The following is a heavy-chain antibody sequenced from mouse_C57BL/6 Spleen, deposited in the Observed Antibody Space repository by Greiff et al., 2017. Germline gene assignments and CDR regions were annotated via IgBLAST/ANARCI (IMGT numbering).Heavy chain of an antibody. CDR2: IWRGGST. CDR1: GFSLTSSG. CDR3: AKKNWDEDYAMDY. D-gene: IGHD4-1*01. Sequence: QVQLQQSGPGLVQPSQSLSITCTVSGFSLTSSGVHWVRQSPGKGLEWLGVIWRGGSTDYNAAFMSRLSITKDNSKSQVFFKMNSLQADDTAIYYCAKKNWDEDYAMDYWGQGTSVTVAS. V-gene: IGHV2-5*01. J-gene: IGHJ4*01.